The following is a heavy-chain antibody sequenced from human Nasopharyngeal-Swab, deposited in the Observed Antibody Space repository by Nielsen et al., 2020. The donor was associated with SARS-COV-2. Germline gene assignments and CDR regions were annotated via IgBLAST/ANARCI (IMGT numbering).Heavy chain of an antibody. D-gene: IGHD2-21*01. Sequence: GASLKISCAASGFTFSSYIMNWVRQAPGKGLEWVSSISSSSSYIYYADSVKGRFTISRDNAKNSLYLQMNSLRAEDTAVYYCARAAERGRDNYFDYWGQGTLVTVSS. CDR3: ARAAERGRDNYFDY. CDR1: GFTFSSYI. J-gene: IGHJ4*02. CDR2: ISSSSSYI. V-gene: IGHV3-21*01.